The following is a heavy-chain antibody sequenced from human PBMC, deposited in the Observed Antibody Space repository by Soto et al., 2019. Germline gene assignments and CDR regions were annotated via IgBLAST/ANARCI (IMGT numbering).Heavy chain of an antibody. CDR1: GFTFSSYG. CDR2: ITGSGAGT. V-gene: IGHV3-23*01. J-gene: IGHJ4*02. CDR3: AKYTSGWDFDY. Sequence: HPGGSLRLSCAASGFTFSSYGMHWVRQAPGKGLEWVAAITGSGAGTYYADSVKGRFVISRDNSRNTLYLQMNSLRAEDTAIYYCAKYTSGWDFDYWGQGTLVTVSS. D-gene: IGHD6-19*01.